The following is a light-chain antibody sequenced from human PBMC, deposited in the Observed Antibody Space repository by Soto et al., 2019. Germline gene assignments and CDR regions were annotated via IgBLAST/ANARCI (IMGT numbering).Light chain of an antibody. CDR2: DAS. CDR1: QSISSY. CDR3: QQYSHLIT. V-gene: IGKV1-33*01. Sequence: DIQMTQSPSSLSASVVDRVTITCRASQSISSYLNWYQQKPGKAPKLLIYDASNLETGVPSRFSGSGSGTDFTFTISSLQPEDIATYYCQQYSHLITFGQGTRLEIK. J-gene: IGKJ5*01.